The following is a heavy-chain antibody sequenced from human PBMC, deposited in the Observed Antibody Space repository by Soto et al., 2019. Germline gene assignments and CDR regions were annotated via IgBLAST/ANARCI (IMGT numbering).Heavy chain of an antibody. CDR3: ARTTAVPNTLRSRYFFDY. Sequence: SETLSLTCSVSGGSVSNKTYYWSWIRQPPGKRLEWIGYVYYSGTTNYNPPLKSRVTISVDLSKNQFSLRLSSVTTADTALYYFARTTAVPNTLRSRYFFDYWGQGTLVTVS. CDR2: VYYSGTT. D-gene: IGHD4-17*01. CDR1: GGSVSNKTYY. V-gene: IGHV4-61*01. J-gene: IGHJ4*02.